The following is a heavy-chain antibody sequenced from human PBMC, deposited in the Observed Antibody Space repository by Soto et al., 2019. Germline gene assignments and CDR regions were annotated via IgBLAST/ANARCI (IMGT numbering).Heavy chain of an antibody. D-gene: IGHD2-2*01. Sequence: SETLSLTCAVSGGSISSSNWWSWVRQPPGKGLEWIGEIYHSGSTNYNPSLKSRVTISVDKSKNQFSLKLSSVTAADTAVYYCASLPSDYCSSTSCYAPEGLAYWGQGTLVTVSS. V-gene: IGHV4-4*02. CDR3: ASLPSDYCSSTSCYAPEGLAY. CDR2: IYHSGST. J-gene: IGHJ4*02. CDR1: GGSISSSNW.